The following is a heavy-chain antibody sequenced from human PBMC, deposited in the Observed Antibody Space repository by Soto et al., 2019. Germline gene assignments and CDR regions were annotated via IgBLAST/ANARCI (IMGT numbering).Heavy chain of an antibody. CDR3: AIRYGGNFDY. D-gene: IGHD3-9*01. CDR2: IFYSGRT. CDR1: GGSISSYY. J-gene: IGHJ4*02. V-gene: IGHV4-59*01. Sequence: QVQLQESGPGLVKPSETLSLTCTVSGGSISSYYWSWIRQPPGKGLEWIGYIFYSGRTNYNPSLKSRVTISVDTSKNQFSLKLSSVTAADTAVYYCAIRYGGNFDYWGQGTMVTVSS.